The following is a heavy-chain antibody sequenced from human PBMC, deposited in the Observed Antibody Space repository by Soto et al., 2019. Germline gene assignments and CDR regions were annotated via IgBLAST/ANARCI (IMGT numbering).Heavy chain of an antibody. CDR3: ATRPPQIVVTLLPFPS. CDR1: GGSISSGGYS. J-gene: IGHJ5*02. D-gene: IGHD2-15*01. V-gene: IGHV4-30-2*01. CDR2: VYHSGST. Sequence: SETLSLTCAVSGGSISSGGYSWSWIRQPPWKGLEWIGEVYHSGSTRYNPSLKSRVTISVDKPNNQFSLKLSSMTGADTAVYYCATRPPQIVVTLLPFPSWGQGTPVTVSS.